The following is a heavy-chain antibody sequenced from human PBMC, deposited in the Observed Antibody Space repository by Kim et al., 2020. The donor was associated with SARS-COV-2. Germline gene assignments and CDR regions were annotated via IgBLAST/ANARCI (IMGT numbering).Heavy chain of an antibody. Sequence: ASVKVSCKASGYTLTELSMHWVRQAPGKGLEWMGGFDPEDGETIYAQKFQGRVTMTEDTSTDTAYMELSSLRSEDTAVYYCATVWSSGWHGSNWFDPWGQGTLVTVSS. CDR1: GYTLTELS. D-gene: IGHD6-19*01. CDR2: FDPEDGET. J-gene: IGHJ5*02. V-gene: IGHV1-24*01. CDR3: ATVWSSGWHGSNWFDP.